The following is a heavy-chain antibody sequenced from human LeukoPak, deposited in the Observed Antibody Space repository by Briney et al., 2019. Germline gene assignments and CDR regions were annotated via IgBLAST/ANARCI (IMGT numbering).Heavy chain of an antibody. V-gene: IGHV7-4-1*02. CDR3: VRGTPTPGMDY. Sequence: ASVMVSCKDSGYPFSAHFLNWVRQAPGQRLEWMGNIDTTTGNPRYAQDFTGRFVFSLDTSVSTAYLQITSLKADDTAAYYCVRGTPTPGMDYWGQGTQVTVSS. CDR2: IDTTTGNP. J-gene: IGHJ4*02. CDR1: GYPFSAHF. D-gene: IGHD3-10*01.